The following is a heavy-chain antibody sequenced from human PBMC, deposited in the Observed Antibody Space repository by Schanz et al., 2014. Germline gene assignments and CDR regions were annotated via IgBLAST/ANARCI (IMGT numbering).Heavy chain of an antibody. V-gene: IGHV1-18*04. J-gene: IGHJ4*02. Sequence: QVQLVQSGAEVKKPGASVKVSCTASGFNFNNYDINWVRQAPGQGLEWMGWISVYNHNKEYDQKFQGRVTMTTDTSTSTAYMELSSLRSEDTAVYSCARGIGGYGANNYFDYWGQGTLVTVSS. CDR1: GFNFNNYD. D-gene: IGHD5-12*01. CDR2: ISVYNHNK. CDR3: ARGIGGYGANNYFDY.